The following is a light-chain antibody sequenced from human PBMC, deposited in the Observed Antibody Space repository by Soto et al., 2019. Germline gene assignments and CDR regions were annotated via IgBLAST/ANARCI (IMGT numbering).Light chain of an antibody. CDR2: WAS. CDR3: QQYYSTPRT. Sequence: DIVMTQSPDSLAVSLGERATINCKSSQNILFSSTNENYLAWYQQKPGQPPRLLIYWASIRGSGVPERFSGSRSGTDFTLTITSLQAEDVALYYCQQYYSTPRTFGQGTKVEIK. V-gene: IGKV4-1*01. J-gene: IGKJ1*01. CDR1: QNILFSSTNENY.